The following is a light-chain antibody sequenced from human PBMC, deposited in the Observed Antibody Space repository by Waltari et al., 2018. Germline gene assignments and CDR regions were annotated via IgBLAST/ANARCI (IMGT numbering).Light chain of an antibody. CDR3: ASWDDSLNGL. CDR1: RSNIGSNT. Sequence: QSVLTQPPSASGTPGQRVTISCSGSRSNIGSNTVNWYQQLPGTAPKLLTYSNNQRPSGVPGRFSGSKSGTSASRAISGLQSEDEADYYCASWDDSLNGLFGGGTKLTVL. V-gene: IGLV1-44*01. J-gene: IGLJ3*02. CDR2: SNN.